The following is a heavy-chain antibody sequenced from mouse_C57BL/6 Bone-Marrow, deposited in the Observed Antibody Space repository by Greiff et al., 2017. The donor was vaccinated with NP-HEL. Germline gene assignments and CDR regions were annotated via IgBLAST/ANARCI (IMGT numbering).Heavy chain of an antibody. Sequence: VKLMESGAELVRPGASVTLSCKASGYTFTDYEMHWVKQTPVHGLEWIGAIDPETGGTAYNQKFKGKAILTADKSSSTAYMELRSLTSEDSAVYYCTRDYYGNYDYAMDYWGQGTSVTVSS. CDR1: GYTFTDYE. D-gene: IGHD2-1*01. V-gene: IGHV1-15*01. CDR2: IDPETGGT. J-gene: IGHJ4*01. CDR3: TRDYYGNYDYAMDY.